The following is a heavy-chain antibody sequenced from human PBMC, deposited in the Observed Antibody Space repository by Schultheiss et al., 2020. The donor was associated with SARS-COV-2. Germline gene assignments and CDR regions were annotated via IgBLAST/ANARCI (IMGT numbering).Heavy chain of an antibody. CDR1: GGSITPYY. Sequence: SETLSLTCTVSGGSITPYYWSWIRQSPGKGLEWIGYISDSGTTNYNPSLSSRVTISLDTSKNQFSLKLSSVTAADTAVYYCARGTQYYDYVWGSYRLYYFDYWGQGTLVTVSS. J-gene: IGHJ4*02. CDR3: ARGTQYYDYVWGSYRLYYFDY. V-gene: IGHV4-59*12. CDR2: ISDSGTT. D-gene: IGHD3-16*02.